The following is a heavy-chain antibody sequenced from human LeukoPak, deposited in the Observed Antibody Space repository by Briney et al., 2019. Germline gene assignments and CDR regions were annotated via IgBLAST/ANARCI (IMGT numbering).Heavy chain of an antibody. Sequence: GGSLRLSCAASGFTVSSNYMSWVRQAPGKGLEWVSVIYSGGSTYYADSVKGRFTISRGNSKNTLYLQMNSLRAEDTAVYYCARDAPNYDFWSGYYDWWGQGTLVTVSS. CDR2: IYSGGST. J-gene: IGHJ4*02. V-gene: IGHV3-66*01. CDR1: GFTVSSNY. D-gene: IGHD3-3*01. CDR3: ARDAPNYDFWSGYYDW.